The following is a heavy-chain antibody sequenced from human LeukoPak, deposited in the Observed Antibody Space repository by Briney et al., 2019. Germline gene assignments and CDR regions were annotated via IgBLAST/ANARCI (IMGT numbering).Heavy chain of an antibody. CDR2: ISGSGGST. J-gene: IGHJ5*02. Sequence: PGGSLRLSCAASGFTFSSYAMSWVRQAPGKGLEWVSAISGSGGSTSYADSRKGRFTISRDNTKNTLYLQMNSLRAEDTAVYYCASYNLYCTNGVCSNWFDPWGQGTLVTVSS. CDR3: ASYNLYCTNGVCSNWFDP. D-gene: IGHD2-8*01. V-gene: IGHV3-23*01. CDR1: GFTFSSYA.